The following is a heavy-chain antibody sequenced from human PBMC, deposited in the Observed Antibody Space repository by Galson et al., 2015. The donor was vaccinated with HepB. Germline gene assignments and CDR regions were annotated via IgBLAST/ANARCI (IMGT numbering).Heavy chain of an antibody. D-gene: IGHD2-15*01. J-gene: IGHJ6*02. CDR3: ARRQIYGSGLYSMDV. CDR1: GYKFSMYW. Sequence: QSGAEVKKPGESLKISCEASGYKFSMYWIGRVRQMPGRGLEWMGTIYPSASETRYSPSFQGQVTISADKSINTAYLQWSSLKASDTAIYYCARRQIYGSGLYSMDVWGQGTTVTVSS. CDR2: IYPSASET. V-gene: IGHV5-51*01.